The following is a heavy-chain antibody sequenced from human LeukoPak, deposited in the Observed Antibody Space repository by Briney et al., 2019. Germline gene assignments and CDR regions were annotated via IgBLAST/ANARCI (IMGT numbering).Heavy chain of an antibody. CDR3: ARENRGGSFDY. J-gene: IGHJ4*02. Sequence: GESLRLSCAASGFTLSDYYMSWIRQAPGKGLVWVSRINSDGSRTTYADSVKGRFTISRDNAKNTLYLQMNSLRAEDTAVYYCARENRGGSFDYWGQGTLVTVSS. CDR2: INSDGSRT. D-gene: IGHD1/OR15-1a*01. CDR1: GFTLSDYY. V-gene: IGHV3-74*01.